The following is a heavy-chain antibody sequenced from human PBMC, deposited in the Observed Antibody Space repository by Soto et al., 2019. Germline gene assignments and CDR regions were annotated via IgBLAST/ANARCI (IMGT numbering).Heavy chain of an antibody. D-gene: IGHD3-10*01. Sequence: GGSLRLSCAASGFTFSSYAMSWVRQAPGKGLEWVSAISGSGGSTYYADSVKGRFTISRDNSKNTLYLQMNSLRAEDTALYYCGKVSRDIMVRGLGYYYYYMDVWGKGTTVTVSS. CDR1: GFTFSSYA. J-gene: IGHJ6*03. CDR2: ISGSGGST. V-gene: IGHV3-23*01. CDR3: GKVSRDIMVRGLGYYYYYMDV.